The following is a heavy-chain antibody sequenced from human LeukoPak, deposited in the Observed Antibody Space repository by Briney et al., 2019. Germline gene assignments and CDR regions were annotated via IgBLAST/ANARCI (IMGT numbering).Heavy chain of an antibody. Sequence: KTGGSLRLSCAASGFTFSSYSMNWVRQAPGKGLEWVSSISSSSTYIYYADSVKGRFTISRDNAKKSLYLQMNSLRAEGTAVYYCARDSAYYYDSRLQYYFDYWGQGTLVTVSS. V-gene: IGHV3-21*01. CDR2: ISSSSTYI. D-gene: IGHD3-22*01. CDR1: GFTFSSYS. J-gene: IGHJ4*02. CDR3: ARDSAYYYDSRLQYYFDY.